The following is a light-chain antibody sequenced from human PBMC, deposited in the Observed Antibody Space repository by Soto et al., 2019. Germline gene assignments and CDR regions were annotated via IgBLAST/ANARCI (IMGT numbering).Light chain of an antibody. CDR1: SSDVGAYNY. CDR2: EVN. J-gene: IGLJ1*01. CDR3: SSYTSSSILV. V-gene: IGLV2-14*01. Sequence: QSVLTQPASVSGSPGQSITVSCTGTSSDVGAYNYVSWYQQHPGKAPKLLIYEVNIRPSGVSYRFSGSKSGNTASLTISGLQAEDEADYSCSSYTSSSILVFGNGTKVTV.